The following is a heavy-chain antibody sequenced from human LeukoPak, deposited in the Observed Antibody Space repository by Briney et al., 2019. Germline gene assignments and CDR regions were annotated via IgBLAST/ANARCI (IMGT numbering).Heavy chain of an antibody. CDR1: GGSISSYY. CDR2: IYTSGRT. CDR3: AREAPRDIVVVPAAIWFAP. J-gene: IGHJ5*02. V-gene: IGHV4-4*07. D-gene: IGHD2-2*01. Sequence: SETLSLTCTVSGGSISSYYWSWIRQPAGKGPEGICRIYTSGRTNYNPSLKSRVTMSVDTSKHHFSLKLSSVTAADTAVYYCAREAPRDIVVVPAAIWFAPWGQGTLVTVSS.